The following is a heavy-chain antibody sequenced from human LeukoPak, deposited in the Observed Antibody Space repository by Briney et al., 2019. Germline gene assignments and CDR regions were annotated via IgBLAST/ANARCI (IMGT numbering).Heavy chain of an antibody. V-gene: IGHV1-18*01. CDR1: GYTFTSYG. Sequence: ASVKVSCKASGYTFTSYGISWVRQALGQGLEWMGWISAYNGNTNYAQKLQGRVTMTTDTSTSTAYMELRSLRSDDTAVYYCARDRKVATMVRGDYGSPLSYWGQGTLVTVSS. CDR2: ISAYNGNT. D-gene: IGHD3-10*01. CDR3: ARDRKVATMVRGDYGSPLSY. J-gene: IGHJ4*02.